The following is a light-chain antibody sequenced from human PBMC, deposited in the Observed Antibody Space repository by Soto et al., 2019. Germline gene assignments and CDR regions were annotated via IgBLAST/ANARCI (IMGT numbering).Light chain of an antibody. CDR2: VAS. CDR1: QSVSSSY. J-gene: IGKJ1*01. V-gene: IGKV3-20*01. Sequence: EIVLTQSPDTLSLSPGERATLSCRASQSVSSSYLAWYQQKPGQAPRLLIYVASSRATGIPDRFSGSGSGTDFTLTISRLEPEDFAVYYCQQYDSSHLTFGQGTKVEIK. CDR3: QQYDSSHLT.